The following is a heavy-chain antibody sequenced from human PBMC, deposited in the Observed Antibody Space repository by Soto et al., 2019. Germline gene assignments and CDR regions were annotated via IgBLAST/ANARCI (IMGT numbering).Heavy chain of an antibody. Sequence: SETLSLTCAVYGVSFSGYYWSWIRQPPGKGLEWIGEINHSGSTYYNPSLKSRVTISVDTSKNQFSLKLSSVTAADTAVYYCARQRRGDYVRWFDPWGQGTLVTAPQ. CDR1: GVSFSGYY. D-gene: IGHD4-17*01. V-gene: IGHV4-34*01. CDR3: ARQRRGDYVRWFDP. CDR2: INHSGST. J-gene: IGHJ5*02.